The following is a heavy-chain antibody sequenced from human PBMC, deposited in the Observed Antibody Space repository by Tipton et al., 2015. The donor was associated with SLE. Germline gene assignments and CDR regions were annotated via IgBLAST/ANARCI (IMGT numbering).Heavy chain of an antibody. V-gene: IGHV4-39*07. J-gene: IGHJ3*02. CDR3: ARASGIAAAEAFDI. CDR2: IYYSGST. CDR1: GGSVSSYY. D-gene: IGHD6-13*01. Sequence: TLSLTCTVSGGSVSSYYWGWIRQPPGKGLEWIGSIYYSGSTYYNPSLKSRVTISVDTSKNQFSLKLSAVTAADTAVYYCARASGIAAAEAFDIWGQGTMVTVSS.